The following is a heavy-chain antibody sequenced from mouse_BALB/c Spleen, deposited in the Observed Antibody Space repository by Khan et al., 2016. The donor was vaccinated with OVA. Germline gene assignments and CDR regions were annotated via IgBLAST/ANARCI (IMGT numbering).Heavy chain of an antibody. CDR1: GYTFTDYV. Sequence: QVQLQQSGPELVKPGASVKMSCKASGYTFTDYVMNWVKQRNGQGLEWIGQIYPGSDSTYYNEKFKGTATLTADRYSSTAYMQLSNLTSEDSAVDFCARAGWDVFAYWGQGTLVTVSA. J-gene: IGHJ3*01. CDR3: ARAGWDVFAY. D-gene: IGHD4-1*01. CDR2: IYPGSDST. V-gene: IGHV1-77*01.